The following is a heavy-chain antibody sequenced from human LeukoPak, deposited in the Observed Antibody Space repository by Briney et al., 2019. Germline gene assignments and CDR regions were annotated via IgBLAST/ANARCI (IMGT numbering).Heavy chain of an antibody. CDR1: GGSFSGYY. CDR3: ARVPAAIVPYYYYYMDV. Sequence: SETLSLTCAVYGGSFSGYYWSWIRQPPGKGLDGIGEINHSGSTNYNPSLKSRVTISVDTSKNQFSLKLSSVTAADTAVYYCARVPAAIVPYYYYYMDVWGKGTTVTVSS. CDR2: INHSGST. J-gene: IGHJ6*03. D-gene: IGHD2-2*01. V-gene: IGHV4-34*01.